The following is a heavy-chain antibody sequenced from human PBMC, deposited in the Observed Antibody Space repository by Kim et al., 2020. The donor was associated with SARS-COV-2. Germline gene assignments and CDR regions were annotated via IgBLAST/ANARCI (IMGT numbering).Heavy chain of an antibody. J-gene: IGHJ5*01. V-gene: IGHV3-7*01. Sequence: GGSLRLSCAVSGFTFSTYWMSWVRQAPGKRLEWVASIKQDGNEKYYVDSVKGRFTISRDNAMNSLYLQMNSLRAEDTAVYYCTRGRGSDSWGQGTLVTVSS. CDR3: TRGRGSDS. CDR1: GFTFSTYW. CDR2: IKQDGNEK.